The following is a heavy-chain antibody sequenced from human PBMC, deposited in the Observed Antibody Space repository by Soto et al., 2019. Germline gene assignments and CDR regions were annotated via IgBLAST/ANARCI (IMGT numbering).Heavy chain of an antibody. J-gene: IGHJ4*02. Sequence: QVQLVQSGAEVKKPGSSVKVSCKASGGTFSSYTISWVRQAPGQGLEWMGRIIPILGIANYAQKFQGRVTITADKSTSTAYRELSSLRSEDTAVYYCARSIAARRSADDYWGQGTLVTVSS. CDR3: ARSIAARRSADDY. V-gene: IGHV1-69*02. D-gene: IGHD6-6*01. CDR2: IIPILGIA. CDR1: GGTFSSYT.